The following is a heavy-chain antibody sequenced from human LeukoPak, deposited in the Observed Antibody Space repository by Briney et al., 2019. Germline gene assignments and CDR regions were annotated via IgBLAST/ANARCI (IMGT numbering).Heavy chain of an antibody. CDR2: IYNSGTT. J-gene: IGHJ5*02. V-gene: IGHV4-39*07. Sequence: SETLSLTCSVSGGSLSSSRYFWAWIRQPPGKGLDWIGSIYNSGTTHYTASLKSRVTMSLDRSRNQFSLRLNSVTAADTAVYSCARGYGQYLGQFDPWGQGTLVTVSS. CDR1: GGSLSSSRYF. D-gene: IGHD2/OR15-2a*01. CDR3: ARGYGQYLGQFDP.